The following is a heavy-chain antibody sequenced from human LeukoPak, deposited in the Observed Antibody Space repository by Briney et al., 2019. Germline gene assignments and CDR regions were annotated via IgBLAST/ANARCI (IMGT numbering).Heavy chain of an antibody. CDR1: GFTFSSYA. D-gene: IGHD3-22*01. CDR3: AKDSVISAMIVVVTPDY. J-gene: IGHJ4*02. CDR2: ISGSGGST. Sequence: GGSLRLSCAASGFTFSSYAMSWVRQAPGKGLEWVSAISGSGGSTYYADSVKGRFTISRDNSKNTLYLQMNSLRAEDTAVYYCAKDSVISAMIVVVTPDYWGQGTLATVSS. V-gene: IGHV3-23*01.